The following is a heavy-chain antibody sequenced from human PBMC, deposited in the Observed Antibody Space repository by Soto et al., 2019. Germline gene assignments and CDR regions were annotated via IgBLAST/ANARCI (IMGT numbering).Heavy chain of an antibody. Sequence: PSETLSLTCAFYGGSCSDYHWSWIRQPPGKGLEWIVEINHGGSTKYNPSLKSRVTISKDTSKKQGSLKLISVTAADTAVYYCAGVSVTIFGVVMGHEDDAMDVCGLGTTVTVSS. J-gene: IGHJ6*02. CDR3: AGVSVTIFGVVMGHEDDAMDV. V-gene: IGHV4-34*01. CDR1: GGSCSDYH. D-gene: IGHD3-3*01. CDR2: INHGGST.